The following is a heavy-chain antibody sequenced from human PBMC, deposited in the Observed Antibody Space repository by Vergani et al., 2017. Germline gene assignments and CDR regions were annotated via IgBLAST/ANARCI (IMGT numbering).Heavy chain of an antibody. CDR3: ARVGHLVAVTGEGPSLDL. Sequence: EVQMVESGGGLVKPGGSLRLSCVASGFTFSHYSMNWVRQAPGKGLEWVSSISGNNDDVYYADSVKGRFTISRDNAKNSLYLDMSSLRAEDTAVYYCARVGHLVAVTGEGPSLDLWGRGTLVTVSS. D-gene: IGHD2-21*02. CDR1: GFTFSHYS. J-gene: IGHJ2*01. CDR2: ISGNNDDV. V-gene: IGHV3-21*01.